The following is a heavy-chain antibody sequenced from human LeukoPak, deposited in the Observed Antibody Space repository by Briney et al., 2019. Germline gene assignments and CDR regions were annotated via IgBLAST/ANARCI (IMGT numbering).Heavy chain of an antibody. J-gene: IGHJ4*02. V-gene: IGHV3-74*01. Sequence: GGSLRLSCAASGNYLMHWVRQAPGKGLVWVSHVNSDGSWTSHADSVKGRFTISKDNAKNTVYLQMNNLRTEDTAVYYCVSFYETNWGRGTLVTVSS. CDR2: VNSDGSWT. CDR3: VSFYETN. CDR1: GNYL. D-gene: IGHD2-2*01.